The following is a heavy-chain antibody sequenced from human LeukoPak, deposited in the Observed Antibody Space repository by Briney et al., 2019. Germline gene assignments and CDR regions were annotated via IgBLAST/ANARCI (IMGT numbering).Heavy chain of an antibody. Sequence: GGSLRLSCAASGFTFSSYSMNWVRQAPGKGLEWVSSISSSSSYIYYADSVKGRFTISRDNAKNSLYLQMNSLRAEDTAVYYCARDHDDLWSGPQGDRFDYWGQGTLVTVSS. V-gene: IGHV3-21*01. CDR1: GFTFSSYS. J-gene: IGHJ4*02. D-gene: IGHD3-3*01. CDR3: ARDHDDLWSGPQGDRFDY. CDR2: ISSSSSYI.